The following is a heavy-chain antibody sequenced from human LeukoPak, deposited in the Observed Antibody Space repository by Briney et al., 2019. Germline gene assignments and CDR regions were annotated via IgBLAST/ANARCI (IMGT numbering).Heavy chain of an antibody. CDR3: ARDRPRLLWFGELLYPLDY. J-gene: IGHJ4*02. CDR1: GFTFSSYA. V-gene: IGHV3-23*01. CDR2: ISGSGTPT. D-gene: IGHD3-10*01. Sequence: GGSLRLSCAASGFTFSSYAMSWVRQAPGKGLEWVSAISGSGTPTYYADSVKGRFTISRDNSKNTLDLQMNNLRAEDTAVYYCARDRPRLLWFGELLYPLDYWGQGTLVTVSS.